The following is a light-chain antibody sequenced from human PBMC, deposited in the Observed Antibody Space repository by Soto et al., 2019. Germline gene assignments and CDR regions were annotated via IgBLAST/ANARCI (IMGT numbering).Light chain of an antibody. J-gene: IGKJ2*01. V-gene: IGKV3-15*01. CDR3: QQYNNWPPYT. CDR1: QSVSSN. Sequence: DTVMTQSPATLSVSPGERATLSCRASQSVSSNFAWYQQKPGQAPRLLIYGASTRATGIPARFSGSVSGTEFTLTISSLQSQDFAVYYCQQYNNWPPYTFGQGTKLEIK. CDR2: GAS.